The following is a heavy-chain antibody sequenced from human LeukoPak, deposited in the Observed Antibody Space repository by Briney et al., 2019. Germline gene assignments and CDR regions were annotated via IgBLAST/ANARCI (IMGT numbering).Heavy chain of an antibody. D-gene: IGHD6-13*01. J-gene: IGHJ4*02. Sequence: PGGSLRLSCAASGFTFSSYAMSWVRQAPGKGLEWVSIISGSGGNTYYADSVKGRFTISRDNSKNTLYLQMNSLRAEDTAVYYCAKGRGGISAPCDYWGQGTLVTVSS. V-gene: IGHV3-23*01. CDR1: GFTFSSYA. CDR2: ISGSGGNT. CDR3: AKGRGGISAPCDY.